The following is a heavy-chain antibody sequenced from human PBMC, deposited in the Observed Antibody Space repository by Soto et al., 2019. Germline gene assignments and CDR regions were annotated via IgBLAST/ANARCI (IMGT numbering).Heavy chain of an antibody. D-gene: IGHD1-1*01. CDR3: ARLKRLERRYYYYYGMDV. CDR1: RDRVSSNSSA. CDR2: TYYRSKCYN. V-gene: IGHV6-1*01. J-gene: IGHJ6*02. Sequence: PSQTLALPCAISRDRVSSNSSAWNLIRQSPSRGVELLGRTYYRSKCYNDYAVSVKSRITINPDTSKNQFSLQLNSVTPEDTAVYYCARLKRLERRYYYYYGMDVWGQGTTVTVSS.